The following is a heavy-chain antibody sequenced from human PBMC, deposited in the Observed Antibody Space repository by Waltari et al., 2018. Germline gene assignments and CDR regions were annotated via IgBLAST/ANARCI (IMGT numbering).Heavy chain of an antibody. CDR3: ARDEVAGDYVFGPAFDI. Sequence: QVQLVQSGAEVKKPGASVKVSCKASGYTFTGYYMHWVRQAPGQGLEWMGWINPNSGGTNYAQKFQGRVTMTRDTSISTAYMELSRLRSDDTAVYYCARDEVAGDYVFGPAFDIWGQGTMVTVSS. J-gene: IGHJ3*02. CDR1: GYTFTGYY. V-gene: IGHV1-2*02. CDR2: INPNSGGT. D-gene: IGHD4-17*01.